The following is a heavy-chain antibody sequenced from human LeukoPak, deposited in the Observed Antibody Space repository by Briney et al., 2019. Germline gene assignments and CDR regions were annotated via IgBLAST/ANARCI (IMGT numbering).Heavy chain of an antibody. CDR3: ARVRGPTVRTMYFDY. Sequence: SGGSLRPSCAASGFTFSSFAMTWVRQAPGKGLEWLSYISPGGTTINSADSVKDRFITSRDNGKSSLFLQTNSLRAEDTAVYYCARVRGPTVRTMYFDYWGQGTLVTVSS. CDR1: GFTFSSFA. V-gene: IGHV3-48*04. J-gene: IGHJ4*02. CDR2: ISPGGTTI. D-gene: IGHD2-8*01.